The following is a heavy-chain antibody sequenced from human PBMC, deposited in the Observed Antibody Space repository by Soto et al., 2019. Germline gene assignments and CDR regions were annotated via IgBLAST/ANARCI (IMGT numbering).Heavy chain of an antibody. CDR1: GFTVSNHY. D-gene: IGHD3-16*01. J-gene: IGHJ4*02. CDR2: LYSDGTT. Sequence: EVQLVESGGGLIQPGGSLRLSCAASGFTVSNHYMSWVRQAPGKGLEWVSVLYSDGTTYYADSVEGRLTLSRDNSKNTLYLQLNSLSAEGSGKYYRARGGGGGHKFDCRGQGTLVTASP. V-gene: IGHV3-53*01. CDR3: ARGGGGGHKFDC.